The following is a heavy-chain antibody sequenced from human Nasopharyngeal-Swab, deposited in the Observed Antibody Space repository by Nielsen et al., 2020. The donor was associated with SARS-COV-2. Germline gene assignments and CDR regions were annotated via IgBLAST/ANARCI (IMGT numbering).Heavy chain of an antibody. CDR1: GFTFSSYW. Sequence: GSLRLSCAASGFTFSSYWMSWVRQAPGKGLEWVSVIYSGGSTYYADSVKGRFTISRDNSKNTLYLQMNSLRAEDTAVYYCASSPYYYYGMDVWGQGTTVTVSS. CDR2: IYSGGST. CDR3: ASSPYYYYGMDV. V-gene: IGHV3-66*01. J-gene: IGHJ6*02.